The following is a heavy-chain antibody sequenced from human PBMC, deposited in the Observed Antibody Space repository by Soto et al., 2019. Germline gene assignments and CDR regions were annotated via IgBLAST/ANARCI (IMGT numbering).Heavy chain of an antibody. Sequence: PSDTLSLTCAVYGGSFSGYYWSWIRQPPGKGLEWIGEINHSGSTNYNPSLKRRVTISVDTSKNQFSLKLSSVTAADTAVYYCARSGSVVVAAIVRGARRFDSSGQRTLVTVSS. CDR2: INHSGST. V-gene: IGHV4-34*01. J-gene: IGHJ5*01. D-gene: IGHD2-15*01. CDR3: ARSGSVVVAAIVRGARRFDS. CDR1: GGSFSGYY.